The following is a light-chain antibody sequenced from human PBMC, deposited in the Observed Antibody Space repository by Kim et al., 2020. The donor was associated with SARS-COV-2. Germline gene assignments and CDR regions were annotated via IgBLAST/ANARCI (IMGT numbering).Light chain of an antibody. CDR2: GAS. V-gene: IGKV3-20*01. CDR1: QGVSSSY. J-gene: IGKJ2*03. CDR3: QQYGSSLMYS. Sequence: SPGERATLYRRASQGVSSSYLAWYQQKPGQAPRLLIYGASSRATGIPDRFSGSGSGTDCTLTISRLEPEDFAVYYCQQYGSSLMYSFGQGTKLEIK.